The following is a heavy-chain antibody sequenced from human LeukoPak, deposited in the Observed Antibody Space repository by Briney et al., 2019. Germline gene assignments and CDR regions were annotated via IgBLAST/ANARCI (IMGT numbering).Heavy chain of an antibody. Sequence: GGSLRLSCTSSGFTFGDYSMTWVRQAPGKGLEWVANIKQDGSEKYYVDSVKGRFTISRDNAKNSLYLQMNSLRAEDTAVYYCARRDHGDYGEEYWGQGTLVTVSS. D-gene: IGHD4-17*01. CDR1: GFTFGDYS. CDR3: ARRDHGDYGEEY. J-gene: IGHJ4*02. CDR2: IKQDGSEK. V-gene: IGHV3-7*01.